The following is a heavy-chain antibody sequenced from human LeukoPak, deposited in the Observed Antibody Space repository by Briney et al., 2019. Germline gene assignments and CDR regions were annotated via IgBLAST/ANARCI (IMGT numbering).Heavy chain of an antibody. CDR3: ASTRRGYTYVFPSREFLKAFDI. D-gene: IGHD5-18*01. CDR1: GDSISNSY. CDR2: IYYTGST. J-gene: IGHJ3*02. V-gene: IGHV4-59*01. Sequence: SETLSLTCTVPGDSISNSYWSWSWLRQPPGKGLEWIGYIYYTGSTEKNPSLKSRVTISLYTSNNPTSLRLNSVTPAPTAVYSCASTRRGYTYVFPSREFLKAFDIWAQGTVVTVSS.